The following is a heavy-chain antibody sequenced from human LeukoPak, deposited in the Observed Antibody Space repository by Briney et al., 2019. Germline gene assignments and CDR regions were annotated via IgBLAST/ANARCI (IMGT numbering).Heavy chain of an antibody. CDR2: ISSSGSGT. Sequence: GGSLRLSCTASGFTFSSFAMSWVRQAPGKGQEWVSTISSSGSGTYYADSVKGRFTISRDNSKNTLYLQMNSLRAEDTAVYYCASLNWGLEGFDPWGQGTLVTVSS. CDR1: GFTFSSFA. CDR3: ASLNWGLEGFDP. V-gene: IGHV3-23*01. D-gene: IGHD7-27*01. J-gene: IGHJ5*02.